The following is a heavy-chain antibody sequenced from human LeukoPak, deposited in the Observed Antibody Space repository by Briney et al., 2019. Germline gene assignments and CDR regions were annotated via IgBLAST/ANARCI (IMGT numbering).Heavy chain of an antibody. J-gene: IGHJ6*03. CDR2: ISSSGSTI. D-gene: IGHD4-17*01. CDR3: ARRQPVTTGYYYYYYMDV. Sequence: GSLRPPCGALGFPFRSYEMNWVRQAPGKGLEGGSYISSSGSTIYYAESVKGRLTITRDNAKNSLYLQLNSLRGEDTAVYYGARRQPVTTGYYYYYYMDVWGKGTTVTISS. CDR1: GFPFRSYE. V-gene: IGHV3-48*03.